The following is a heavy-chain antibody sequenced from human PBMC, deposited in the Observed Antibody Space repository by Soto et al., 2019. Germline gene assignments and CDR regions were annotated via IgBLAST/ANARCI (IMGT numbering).Heavy chain of an antibody. J-gene: IGHJ6*02. CDR3: ARESENYYGMDV. Sequence: PGGSLRLSCAASGFTVSSNYMSWVRQAPGKGLEWVSVIYSGGSTYYADSVKGRFTISRDNSKNTLYLQMNSLRAEDTAVYYRARESENYYGMDVWGQGTTVTVSS. V-gene: IGHV3-53*01. CDR2: IYSGGST. CDR1: GFTVSSNY.